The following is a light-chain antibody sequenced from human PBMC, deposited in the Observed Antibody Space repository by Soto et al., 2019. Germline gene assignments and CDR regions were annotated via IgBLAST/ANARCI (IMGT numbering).Light chain of an antibody. Sequence: EIVLTQSPGTLSLSPGERATRSCRASQSVSSSYLAWYQQKPGQAPRLLIYGASSRATGIPDRFSGSGSGTDFTLTISRLEPEDFAVYYCQQYGSRWTFGQGTKVDIK. CDR2: GAS. V-gene: IGKV3-20*01. CDR3: QQYGSRWT. J-gene: IGKJ1*01. CDR1: QSVSSSY.